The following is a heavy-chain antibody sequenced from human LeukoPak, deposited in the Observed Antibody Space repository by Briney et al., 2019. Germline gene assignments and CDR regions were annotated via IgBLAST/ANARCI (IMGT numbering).Heavy chain of an antibody. CDR3: ARDWGVTMIPPAGWFDP. J-gene: IGHJ5*02. V-gene: IGHV1-46*01. CDR1: GYTFTSYY. CDR2: INPSGGST. Sequence: ASVKVSCKASGYTFTSYYMHWVRQAPGQGLEWMGIINPSGGSTSYAQKFQGRVTMTRDTSTSTVYVELSSLRSEDTAVYYCARDWGVTMIPPAGWFDPWGQGTLVTVSS. D-gene: IGHD3-22*01.